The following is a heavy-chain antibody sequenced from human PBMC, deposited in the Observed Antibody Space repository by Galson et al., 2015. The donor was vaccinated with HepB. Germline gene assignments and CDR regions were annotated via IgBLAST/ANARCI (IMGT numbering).Heavy chain of an antibody. V-gene: IGHV1-18*01. CDR3: ARAWASFGVAAYYYYMDV. CDR1: GYTFNRYG. Sequence: SVKVSCKASGYTFNRYGISWVRQAPGQGLEWLGWNSPYTGNTKYAQRLQGRVTMTTDTSTSTAYMELRSLRSDDTAVYYCARAWASFGVAAYYYYMDVWGKGTTVTVSS. CDR2: NSPYTGNT. D-gene: IGHD3-3*01. J-gene: IGHJ6*03.